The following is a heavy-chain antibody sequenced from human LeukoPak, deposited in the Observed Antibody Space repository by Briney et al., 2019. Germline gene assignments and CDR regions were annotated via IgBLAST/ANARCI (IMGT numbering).Heavy chain of an antibody. J-gene: IGHJ4*02. CDR1: GGSFSGYY. CDR2: INHSGST. Sequence: SETLSLTCAVYGGSFSGYYWSWIRQPPGKGLEWIGEINHSGSTNYNPSLKSRVTISVDTSKNQFSLKLSSVTAADTAVYYCARGTVLLWFGELSRFVDYWGQGTLVTVSS. V-gene: IGHV4-34*09. D-gene: IGHD3-10*01. CDR3: ARGTVLLWFGELSRFVDY.